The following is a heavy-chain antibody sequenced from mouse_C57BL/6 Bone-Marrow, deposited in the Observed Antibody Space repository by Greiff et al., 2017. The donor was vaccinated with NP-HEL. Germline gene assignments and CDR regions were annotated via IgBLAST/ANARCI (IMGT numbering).Heavy chain of an antibody. V-gene: IGHV1-85*01. Sequence: QVQLQQSGPELVKPGASVKLSCKASGYTFTSYDINWVKQRPGQGLEWIGWIYPRDGSTKYNEKFKGKATLTVDTSSSTAYMELHSLTSEDSAVYFCARPLYDGYLYVAMDYWGQGTSVTVSS. J-gene: IGHJ4*01. D-gene: IGHD2-3*01. CDR2: IYPRDGST. CDR1: GYTFTSYD. CDR3: ARPLYDGYLYVAMDY.